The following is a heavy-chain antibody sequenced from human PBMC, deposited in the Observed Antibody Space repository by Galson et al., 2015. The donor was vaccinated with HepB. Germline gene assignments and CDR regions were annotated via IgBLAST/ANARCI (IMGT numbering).Heavy chain of an antibody. D-gene: IGHD2-2*01. CDR2: IYSGGST. Sequence: SLRLSCAASGFSVSSNHMSWVRQAPGKGLEWVAVIYSGGSTYYADSVKGRFTISRDNSKNTLYLQMNSLRADEDTAVYYCARERAGNCSSTSCYSWYFDLWGRGTLVSVSS. CDR1: GFSVSSNH. CDR3: ARERAGNCSSTSCYSWYFDL. J-gene: IGHJ2*01. V-gene: IGHV3-53*01.